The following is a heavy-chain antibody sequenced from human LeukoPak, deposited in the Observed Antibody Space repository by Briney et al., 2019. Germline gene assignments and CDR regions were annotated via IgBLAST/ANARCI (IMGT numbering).Heavy chain of an antibody. CDR3: ASLTYYYDSSGYSREDAFDI. CDR2: IYPGDSDT. Sequence: GESLKISCKGSGYSFTSYWIGWVRQMPGKGLEWMGIIYPGDSDTRYSPSFQGQVTISADKSISTAYLQWSSLKASDTAMYYCASLTYYYDSSGYSREDAFDIWGQGTMVAVSS. CDR1: GYSFTSYW. J-gene: IGHJ3*02. D-gene: IGHD3-22*01. V-gene: IGHV5-51*01.